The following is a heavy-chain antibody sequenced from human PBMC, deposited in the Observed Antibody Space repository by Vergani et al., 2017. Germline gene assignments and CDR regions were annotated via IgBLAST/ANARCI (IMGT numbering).Heavy chain of an antibody. CDR3: ARGAISRGSGWDYFDY. D-gene: IGHD6-19*01. J-gene: IGHJ4*02. CDR1: GGSISRYY. Sequence: QVQLQESGPGLVKPSETLSLTCTVSGGSISRYYWSWIRQPPGKGLEWIGYIYYSGSTNYNPALKSRVTISVDTSKNQFSLKLSSVTAADTAVYVCARGAISRGSGWDYFDYWGQGTLVTVSS. V-gene: IGHV4-59*01. CDR2: IYYSGST.